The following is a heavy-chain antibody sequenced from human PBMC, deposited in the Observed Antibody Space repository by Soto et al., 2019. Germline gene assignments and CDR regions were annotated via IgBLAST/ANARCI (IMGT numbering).Heavy chain of an antibody. J-gene: IGHJ6*02. CDR1: GFTFNTYG. Sequence: PGGSLRLSCAASGFTFNTYGMHWDRQAPGRGLEWVAVIWYDGSIKYYADSVKGRFTISRDNSKNTLYLQMNSLRAEDTAVYYCARIDCTGGSCRPYAYYDMDVWGQGTTVTVSS. CDR3: ARIDCTGGSCRPYAYYDMDV. D-gene: IGHD2-15*01. CDR2: IWYDGSIK. V-gene: IGHV3-33*01.